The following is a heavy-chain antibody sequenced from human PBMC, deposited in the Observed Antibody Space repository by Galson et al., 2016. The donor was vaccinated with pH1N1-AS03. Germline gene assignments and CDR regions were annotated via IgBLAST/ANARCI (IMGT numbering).Heavy chain of an antibody. CDR1: GFTISDYY. Sequence: SLRLSCATSGFTISDYYMSWIRQTPGKGLEWIAYISSAGKTTYYGDSVKCRFTISRDNARNSLYLQMNRLRADDTAVYYCARDLLKYYIDSGSNAPGYWGLGTLVTVSS. V-gene: IGHV3-11*01. CDR2: ISSAGKTT. CDR3: ARDLLKYYIDSGSNAPGY. D-gene: IGHD3-10*01. J-gene: IGHJ1*01.